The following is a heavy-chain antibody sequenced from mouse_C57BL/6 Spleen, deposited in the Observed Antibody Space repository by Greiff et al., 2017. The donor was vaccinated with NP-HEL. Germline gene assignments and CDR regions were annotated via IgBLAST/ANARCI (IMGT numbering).Heavy chain of an antibody. CDR2: INYDGSST. Sequence: EVQVVESEGGLVQPGSSMKLSCTASGFTFSDYYMAWVRQVPEKGLEWVANINYDGSSTYYLDSLKSRFIISRDNAKNILYLQRSSLKSEDTATYYCARDRGIYYGSSYGFAYWGQGTLVTVSA. CDR3: ARDRGIYYGSSYGFAY. V-gene: IGHV5-16*01. CDR1: GFTFSDYY. D-gene: IGHD1-1*01. J-gene: IGHJ3*01.